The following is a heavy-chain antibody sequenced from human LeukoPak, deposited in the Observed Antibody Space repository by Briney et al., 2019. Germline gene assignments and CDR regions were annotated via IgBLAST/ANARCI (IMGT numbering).Heavy chain of an antibody. J-gene: IGHJ4*02. D-gene: IGHD3-9*01. CDR3: ARGSKYYDILTGYQTRGDSDY. V-gene: IGHV3-21*01. Sequence: GGSLRLSCAASGFTFSSYSVNWVRQAPGKGLEWVSSISSTGTYIYYAHSVNGRFTISRDNAKNSLYLQMNSLRAEDTAVYYCARGSKYYDILTGYQTRGDSDYWGQGTLVTVSS. CDR2: ISSTGTYI. CDR1: GFTFSSYS.